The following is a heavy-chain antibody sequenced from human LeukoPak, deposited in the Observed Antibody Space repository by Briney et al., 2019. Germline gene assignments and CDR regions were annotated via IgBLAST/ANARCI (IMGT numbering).Heavy chain of an antibody. CDR3: ARGYYYPFDY. CDR1: GGSFSGYY. D-gene: IGHD3-10*01. Sequence: LSETLSLTCAVYGGSFSGYYWSWIRQPPGKGLEWIGEINHSGSTNYNPSLKSRVTISVDTSKNQFSLKLSSVTAADTAVYYCARGYYYPFDYWGQGTLVTVSS. CDR2: INHSGST. V-gene: IGHV4-34*01. J-gene: IGHJ4*02.